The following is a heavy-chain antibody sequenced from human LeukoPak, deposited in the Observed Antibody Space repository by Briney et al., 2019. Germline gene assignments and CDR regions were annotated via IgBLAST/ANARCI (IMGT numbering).Heavy chain of an antibody. CDR3: ARDLSYGIAYTF. CDR1: GGTFSSYA. V-gene: IGHV1-69*05. J-gene: IGHJ4*02. CDR2: IIPIFGTA. Sequence: SVKVSCKASGGTFSSYAISWVRQAPGQGLEWMGGIIPIFGTANYAQKFQGRVTITTDESTSTAYMELSSLRSDDTAVYYCARDLSYGIAYTFWGQGTLVTVSS. D-gene: IGHD5-18*01.